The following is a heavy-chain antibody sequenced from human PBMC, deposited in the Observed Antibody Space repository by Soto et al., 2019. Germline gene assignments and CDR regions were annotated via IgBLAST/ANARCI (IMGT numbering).Heavy chain of an antibody. CDR3: AGMPYTSGLRFDP. J-gene: IGHJ5*02. CDR2: IYQSGVT. CDR1: GDSYSISSYS. Sequence: SETLSLTCNMSGDSYSISSYSWSWIRQPPGKALQWIGFIYQSGVTSYNPSLASRVSISLDRSNNQCSLKLKSVTAADTAVYFCAGMPYTSGLRFDPWGPGTLVTVSS. D-gene: IGHD6-19*01. V-gene: IGHV4-30-2*01.